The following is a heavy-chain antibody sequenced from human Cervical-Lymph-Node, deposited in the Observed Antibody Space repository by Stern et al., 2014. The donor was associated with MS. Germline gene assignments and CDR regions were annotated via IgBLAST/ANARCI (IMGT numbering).Heavy chain of an antibody. CDR1: GFSLNTYGMS. CDR3: ARRALYYYGMDV. D-gene: IGHD2-2*02. J-gene: IGHJ6*02. Sequence: QITLKESGPALVKPTQTVTLTCTLSGFSLNTYGMSVHWIRQPPGKALEWLAFIDWGDEKFYSTSLKTRLTVSKDTSKNQVLLTMTNMDSADTATYYCARRALYYYGMDVWGPGTTVTVSS. V-gene: IGHV2-70*01. CDR2: IDWGDEK.